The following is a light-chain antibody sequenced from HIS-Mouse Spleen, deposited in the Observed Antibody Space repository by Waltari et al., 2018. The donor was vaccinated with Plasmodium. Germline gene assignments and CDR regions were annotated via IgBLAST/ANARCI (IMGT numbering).Light chain of an antibody. CDR2: GAS. CDR1: QSVSSN. Sequence: EIVMTQSPATLSVSPGERATLSCRASQSVSSNLAWYQQKPGQAPRLLTDGASTRATGIPARFSGRGCGTEFTLTISSLQSEDFAVYYCQQYNNWSFTFGPGTKVDSK. CDR3: QQYNNWSFT. V-gene: IGKV3-15*01. J-gene: IGKJ3*01.